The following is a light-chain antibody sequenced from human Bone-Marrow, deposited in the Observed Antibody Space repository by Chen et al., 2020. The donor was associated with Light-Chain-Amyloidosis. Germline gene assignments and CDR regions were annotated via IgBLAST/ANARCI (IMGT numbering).Light chain of an antibody. J-gene: IGKJ4*01. Sequence: EIVLTQSPGTLSLSPGDRATLSCRASQSVGSSYLAWYQQKPGQAPRLLIYGASNRATGIPDRFSGSGSGTDFTLTISRLEPEDFAVYYCQKYGRLLAFGGGAKVEIK. CDR2: GAS. CDR3: QKYGRLLA. CDR1: QSVGSSY. V-gene: IGKV3-20*01.